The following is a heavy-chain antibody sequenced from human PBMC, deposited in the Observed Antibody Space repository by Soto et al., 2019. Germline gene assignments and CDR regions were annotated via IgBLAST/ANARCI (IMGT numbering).Heavy chain of an antibody. J-gene: IGHJ6*02. CDR3: ARHQAARWIGYYYGMDV. CDR2: IYPGDSDT. CDR1: GYSFTSYW. V-gene: IGHV5-51*01. D-gene: IGHD2-15*01. Sequence: GESLKISCTGSGYSFTSYWIGWVRQMPGKGLEWMGIIYPGDSDTRYSPSFQGQVTISADKSISTAYLQWSSLKASDTAMYYCARHQAARWIGYYYGMDVWGQGTTVTVAS.